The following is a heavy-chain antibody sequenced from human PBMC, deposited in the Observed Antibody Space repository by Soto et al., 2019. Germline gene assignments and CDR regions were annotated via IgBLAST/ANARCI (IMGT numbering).Heavy chain of an antibody. D-gene: IGHD5-18*01. CDR1: GFTFSSYA. V-gene: IGHV3-30-3*01. CDR3: ARVEYSYGSPHFDY. CDR2: ITYDGSNK. Sequence: QVQLVESGGGVVQPGRSLRLSCAASGFTFSSYAMHWVRQAPGKGLEWVAVITYDGSNKYYADSVQGRFTISRDNSKNTLYLQMNSLRAEDTAVDYCARVEYSYGSPHFDYWGQGTLVTVSS. J-gene: IGHJ4*02.